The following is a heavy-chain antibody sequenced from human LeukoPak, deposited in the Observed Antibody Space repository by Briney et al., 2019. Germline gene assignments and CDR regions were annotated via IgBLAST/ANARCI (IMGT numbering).Heavy chain of an antibody. CDR3: ARTNSGSYKGRYYFDY. V-gene: IGHV3-23*01. CDR1: GFTFSSYA. CDR2: ISGSGGST. J-gene: IGHJ4*02. Sequence: GGSLRLSCAASGFTFSSYAMSWVRQAPGKGLEWVSAISGSGGSTYYADSVKGRFTISRDNSKNTLYLQMNSLRAEDTAVYYCARTNSGSYKGRYYFDYWGQGTLVTVSS. D-gene: IGHD1-26*01.